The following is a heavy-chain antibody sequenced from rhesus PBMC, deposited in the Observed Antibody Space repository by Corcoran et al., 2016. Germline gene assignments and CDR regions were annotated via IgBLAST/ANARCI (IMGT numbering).Heavy chain of an antibody. Sequence: QVQLQESGPGLVKPSETLSLTCAVSGSSISSYWWTWIRQPPGPGLEWIGVINGNSGIPNDNPSFKSRVTISNDASKKRLFLELSSVRAADTAVYYCARDRRGGGWSYFDYWGQGVLVTVSS. V-gene: IGHV4-80*01. J-gene: IGHJ4*01. CDR1: GSSISSYW. CDR3: ARDRRGGGWSYFDY. CDR2: INGNSGIP. D-gene: IGHD6-37*01.